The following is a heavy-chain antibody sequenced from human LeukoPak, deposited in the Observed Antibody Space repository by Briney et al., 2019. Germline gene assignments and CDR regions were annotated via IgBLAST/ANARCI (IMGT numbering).Heavy chain of an antibody. CDR1: GDTVSSTSGA. CDR3: ARERIDSFDS. J-gene: IGHJ5*01. Sequence: SQTLSLTCAISGDTVSSTSGAWNWIRQSPSRGLEWLGRTYYRSKWFNDYAVSVKSRLSFSPDTSKNQVSLQLNSVIPEDTAVYYCARERIDSFDSWGQGILVTVSS. CDR2: TYYRSKWFN. D-gene: IGHD3-16*02. V-gene: IGHV6-1*01.